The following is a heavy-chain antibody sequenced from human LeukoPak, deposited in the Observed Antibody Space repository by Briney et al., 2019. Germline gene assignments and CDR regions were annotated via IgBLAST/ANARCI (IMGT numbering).Heavy chain of an antibody. D-gene: IGHD5-24*01. CDR2: ISHSESA. CDR1: GGSISSGANY. CDR3: ARRREEMATIFDDAFDI. V-gene: IGHV4-30-2*01. J-gene: IGHJ3*02. Sequence: TLSLTCTVSGGSISSGANYWSWIRQPPGRGLEWIGYISHSESAYYSPSLESRITISVDTSKNQFSLKLSSVTAADTAMYYCARRREEMATIFDDAFDIWGQGTMVTVSS.